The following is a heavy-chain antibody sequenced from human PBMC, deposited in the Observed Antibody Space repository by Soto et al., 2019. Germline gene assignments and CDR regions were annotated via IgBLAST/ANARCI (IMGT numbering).Heavy chain of an antibody. V-gene: IGHV1-24*01. D-gene: IGHD4-17*01. J-gene: IGHJ4*02. CDR2: FDPEDGET. CDR1: GCTLTELS. Sequence: GASVKVSCKVSGCTLTELSMHWVRQAPGKGLEWMGGFDPEDGETIYAQKFQGRVTMTEDTSTDTAYMELSSLRSEDTAVYYCATLDDYGDYVADYWGQGTLVTVSS. CDR3: ATLDDYGDYVADY.